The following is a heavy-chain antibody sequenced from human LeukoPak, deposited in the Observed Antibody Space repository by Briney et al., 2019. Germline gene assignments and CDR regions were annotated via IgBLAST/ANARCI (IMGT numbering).Heavy chain of an antibody. Sequence: SETLSLTCAVYGGSFSGYYWSWIRQPPGKGLEWIGEINHSGSTNYNPSLKSRVTISVDTSKNQFSLKLSSVTAADTAVYYCARGAYYDYWSSYPKYNCFDPWGQGTLVTVSS. D-gene: IGHD3-3*01. V-gene: IGHV4-34*01. CDR2: INHSGST. J-gene: IGHJ5*02. CDR3: ARGAYYDYWSSYPKYNCFDP. CDR1: GGSFSGYY.